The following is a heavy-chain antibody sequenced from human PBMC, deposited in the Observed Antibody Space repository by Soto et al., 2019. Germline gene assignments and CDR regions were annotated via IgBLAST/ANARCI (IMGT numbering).Heavy chain of an antibody. CDR2: INHSGST. Sequence: SETLSLTCAVYGGSFSGYYWSWIRQPPGKGLEWIGEINHSGSTNYNPSLKSRVTISVDTSKNQFSLKLSSVTAADTAVYYCARGPWRYDILTGYYIPPHFDYWGQGTLVTVSS. V-gene: IGHV4-34*01. J-gene: IGHJ4*02. D-gene: IGHD3-9*01. CDR1: GGSFSGYY. CDR3: ARGPWRYDILTGYYIPPHFDY.